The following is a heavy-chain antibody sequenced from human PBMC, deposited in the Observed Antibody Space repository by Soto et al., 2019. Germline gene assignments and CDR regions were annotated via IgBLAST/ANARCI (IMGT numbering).Heavy chain of an antibody. Sequence: ASVKVSCKASGYTFTIYGITWVRQAPGQGLEWMGWISAYNDNTNYAQKFQGRVTMTTDTFTSTAYMELRSLSSDDTAMYYCARSTIFTGDYTANFDYWGQGTLVTV. D-gene: IGHD3-9*01. CDR1: GYTFTIYG. V-gene: IGHV1-18*01. J-gene: IGHJ4*02. CDR2: ISAYNDNT. CDR3: ARSTIFTGDYTANFDY.